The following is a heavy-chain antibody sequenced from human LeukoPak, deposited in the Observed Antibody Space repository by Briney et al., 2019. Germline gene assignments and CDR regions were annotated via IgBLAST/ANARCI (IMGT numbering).Heavy chain of an antibody. D-gene: IGHD3-22*01. CDR1: GGSISSYY. J-gene: IGHJ2*01. Sequence: SETLSLTCTVSGGSISSYYWSWIRQPPGKGLEWIGYIYYSGSTNYNPSLKSRVTISVDTSKNQFSLKLSSVTAADTAVYYCARHEGYYYDSSGTIPPNWYFDLWGRGTLVTVSS. CDR2: IYYSGST. CDR3: ARHEGYYYDSSGTIPPNWYFDL. V-gene: IGHV4-59*08.